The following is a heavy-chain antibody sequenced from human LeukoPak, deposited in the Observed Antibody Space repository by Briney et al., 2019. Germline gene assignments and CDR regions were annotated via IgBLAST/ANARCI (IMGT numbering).Heavy chain of an antibody. V-gene: IGHV3-11*05. CDR1: GFTFSDYY. J-gene: IGHJ3*02. D-gene: IGHD3-10*01. CDR2: ISYSSSYT. CDR3: ARDVIYGSGSSRLFDI. Sequence: PGGSLRLSCAASGFTFSDYYMSWIRQAPGKGLEWVSYISYSSSYTDYADSVKGRFTISRDNAKNSLFLQINSLRAEDTAVYYCARDVIYGSGSSRLFDIWGQGTLVTVSS.